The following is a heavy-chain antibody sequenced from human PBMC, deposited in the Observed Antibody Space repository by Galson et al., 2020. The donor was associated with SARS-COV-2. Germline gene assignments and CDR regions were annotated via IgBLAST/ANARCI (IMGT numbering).Heavy chain of an antibody. CDR2: INWNSGSI. Sequence: GGSLRLSCAASTFTFEHYAMHWVRQAPGKGLEWVSGINWNSGSIGYAGSVKGRFTISRDNANNSLYLQMNSLRAEDTALYYCVKDIGDYYDTSGYYGAFDLWGQGTLVTVS. J-gene: IGHJ3*01. V-gene: IGHV3-9*01. D-gene: IGHD3-22*01. CDR3: VKDIGDYYDTSGYYGAFDL. CDR1: TFTFEHYA.